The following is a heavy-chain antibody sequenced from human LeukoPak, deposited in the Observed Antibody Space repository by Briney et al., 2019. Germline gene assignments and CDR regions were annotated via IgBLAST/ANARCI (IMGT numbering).Heavy chain of an antibody. CDR1: GGSISIGDYY. J-gene: IGHJ4*02. V-gene: IGHV4-30-4*01. CDR3: ARDHYDYVWGSYRYFDY. Sequence: SQTLSLTCTVYGGSISIGDYYWSWIRQPPGKGLEWIGYIYYSGSTYYNPSLKSRVTISVDTSKNQFSLKLSSVTAADTAVYYCARDHYDYVWGSYRYFDYWGQGTLVTVSS. D-gene: IGHD3-16*02. CDR2: IYYSGST.